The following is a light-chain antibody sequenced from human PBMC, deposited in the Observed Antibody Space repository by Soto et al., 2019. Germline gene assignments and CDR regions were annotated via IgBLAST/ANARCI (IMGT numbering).Light chain of an antibody. CDR2: DAS. V-gene: IGKV3D-20*01. J-gene: IGKJ1*01. CDR3: QQYGSSPKT. CDR1: QSVSSSY. Sequence: ESVLTQSPATLSLYPGERATLSCGASQSVSSSYLAWYQQKPGLAPRLLIYDASSRATGIPDRFSGSGSGTDFTLTISRLEPEDFAVYYCQQYGSSPKTFGQGTKVDIK.